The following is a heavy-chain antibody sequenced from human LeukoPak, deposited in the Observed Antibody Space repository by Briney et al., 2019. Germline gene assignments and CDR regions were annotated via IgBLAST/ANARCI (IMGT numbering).Heavy chain of an antibody. Sequence: SVKVSCKASGGTFSSYAISWVRQAPGQGLEWMGGIIPIFGTANYAQKFQGRVTITADESTSTAYMELSSLRSEDTAVYYCARAGRPPYYFDYWGQGTLVTVSS. CDR2: IIPIFGTA. V-gene: IGHV1-69*13. CDR1: GGTFSSYA. CDR3: ARAGRPPYYFDY. J-gene: IGHJ4*02. D-gene: IGHD3-10*01.